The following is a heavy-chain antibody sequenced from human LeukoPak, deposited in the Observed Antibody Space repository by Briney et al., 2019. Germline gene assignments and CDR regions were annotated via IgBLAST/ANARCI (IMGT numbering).Heavy chain of an antibody. D-gene: IGHD1-26*01. CDR3: ARGPKWTGSYYYFDY. V-gene: IGHV1-8*01. Sequence: ASVKVSCKTSGYTFPSYDINWVRQATGQGLEWMGWMNPNSGNTGYTQKFQGRVTITRNTSITTAYMELSSLRSEATAVYYCARGPKWTGSYYYFDYWGQGTLVTVSS. CDR2: MNPNSGNT. CDR1: GYTFPSYD. J-gene: IGHJ4*02.